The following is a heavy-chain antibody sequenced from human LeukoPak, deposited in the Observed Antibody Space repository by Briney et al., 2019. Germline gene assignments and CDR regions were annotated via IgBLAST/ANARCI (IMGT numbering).Heavy chain of an antibody. CDR1: GFSFSTHA. V-gene: IGHV3-30-3*01. CDR3: ARSTSGWKLDY. CDR2: ISYDGTNK. D-gene: IGHD6-19*01. Sequence: GGSLRLSCTASGFSFSTHALHWVRQAPGEGLEWVAVISYDGTNKYHAMSVKGRFTIPRDNSKNTLYLQMNSPRVDDTAVYYCARSTSGWKLDYWGQGTLVTVSS. J-gene: IGHJ4*02.